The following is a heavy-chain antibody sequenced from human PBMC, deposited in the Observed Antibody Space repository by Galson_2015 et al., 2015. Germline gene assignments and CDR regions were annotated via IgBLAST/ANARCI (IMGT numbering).Heavy chain of an antibody. CDR2: IKEDGTEK. J-gene: IGHJ4*02. CDR3: SRHLGTWNFDS. CDR1: GFTFTTYW. V-gene: IGHV3-7*01. Sequence: SLRLSCAASGFTFTTYWMTWVRQAPGKGLEWVANIKEDGTEKYYVDSVEGRFTISRDNAKNSLYLQMNSLRVEDTAVYYCSRHLGTWNFDSWGQGSLVTVSS. D-gene: IGHD3-16*01.